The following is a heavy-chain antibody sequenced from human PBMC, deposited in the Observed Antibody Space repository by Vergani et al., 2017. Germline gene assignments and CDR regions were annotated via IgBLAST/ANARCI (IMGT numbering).Heavy chain of an antibody. J-gene: IGHJ6*02. V-gene: IGHV5-51*03. D-gene: IGHD5-18*01. CDR1: EYSFGNYW. CDR2: IYPADSDT. CDR3: AREKGGTAMDLYYYYGMDV. Sequence: EVELVQSGPEMRKPGESLKISCKGSEYSFGNYWIGWVRQMPGKGLDWMGIIYPADSDTRYSPSFQGQVPISADKSISTAFLQWDSLKASDTARYYCAREKGGTAMDLYYYYGMDVWGQGTTVTVSS.